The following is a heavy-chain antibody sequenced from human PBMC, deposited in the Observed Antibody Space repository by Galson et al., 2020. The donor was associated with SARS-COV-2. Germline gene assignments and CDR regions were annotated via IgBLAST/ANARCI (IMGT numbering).Heavy chain of an antibody. CDR2: ISGSERSL. CDR1: GFNFSDYY. Sequence: GGSLRLSCVASGFNFSDYYMTWIRPAPGKGLEWVSYISGSERSLYNAAAVKGRFTIARDNAKNSLFLQMNNLRGDGTAVYYCASGYVKADCCGRGRPVTVSS. D-gene: IGHD2-2*01. CDR3: ASGYVKADC. J-gene: IGHJ2*01. V-gene: IGHV3-11*01.